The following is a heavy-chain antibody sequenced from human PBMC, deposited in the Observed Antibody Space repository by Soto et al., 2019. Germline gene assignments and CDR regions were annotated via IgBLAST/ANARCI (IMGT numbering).Heavy chain of an antibody. CDR2: ISYDGSNK. CDR1: GFTFSSYA. D-gene: IGHD3-22*01. V-gene: IGHV3-30-3*01. CDR3: ARDSYYDSSG. Sequence: GGSLRLSCAASGFTFSSYAMHWVRQAPGKGLEWVAVISYDGSNKYYADSVKGRFTISRENSKNTLYLQMNSLRAEDTAVYYCARDSYYDSSGWGQGTLVTVSS. J-gene: IGHJ4*02.